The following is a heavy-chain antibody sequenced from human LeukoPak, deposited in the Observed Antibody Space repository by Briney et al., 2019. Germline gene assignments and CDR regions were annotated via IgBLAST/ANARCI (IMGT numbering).Heavy chain of an antibody. D-gene: IGHD5-18*01. CDR1: GFTFSSYE. CDR3: ARAMLQLWFHDAFDI. CDR2: ISSSGRTK. Sequence: GGSLRLSCAASGFTFSSYEMNWVRQAPGKGLEWVSYISSSGRTKHYADSVKGRFTISRDNAKNSLYLQMNSLRAEDTAVYYCARAMLQLWFHDAFDIWGQGTMVTVSS. J-gene: IGHJ3*02. V-gene: IGHV3-48*03.